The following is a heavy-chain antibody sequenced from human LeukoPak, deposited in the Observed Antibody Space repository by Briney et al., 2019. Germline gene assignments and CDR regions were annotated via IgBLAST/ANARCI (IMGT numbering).Heavy chain of an antibody. CDR1: VLTFSSYA. J-gene: IGHJ3*02. V-gene: IGHV3-23*01. CDR3: AKVCVAAVGNGFDI. Sequence: GGALRLSCAASVLTFSSYAVSWVRQAPGKGLEWVSSMIGGGGSTYDAASVKGRFPISRDNSKNTLYLQMNSMRAEDTAVYYCAKVCVAAVGNGFDIWRQGTMVTVSS. D-gene: IGHD6-19*01. CDR2: MIGGGGST.